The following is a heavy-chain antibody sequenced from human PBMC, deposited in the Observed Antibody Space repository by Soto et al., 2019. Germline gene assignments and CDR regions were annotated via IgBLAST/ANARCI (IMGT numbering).Heavy chain of an antibody. J-gene: IGHJ4*02. CDR3: ATEWLRFNPLDY. V-gene: IGHV3-23*01. CDR2: ISGRGGRT. Sequence: GGSLRLSCAASGVTFSSDAMSWGCQTPGKGLEWASAISGRGGRTYYEASVKGRFTISRDNARNTLYRQMNSLRAEDTAVYYCATEWLRFNPLDYWGQGTLVTVSS. CDR1: GVTFSSDA. D-gene: IGHD5-12*01.